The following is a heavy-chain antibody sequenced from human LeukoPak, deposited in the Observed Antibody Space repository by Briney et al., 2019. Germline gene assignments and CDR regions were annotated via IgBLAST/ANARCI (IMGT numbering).Heavy chain of an antibody. CDR2: VYYSGNT. CDR1: GGSISTYY. J-gene: IGHJ4*02. Sequence: SETLSLTCTVSGGSISTYYWSWIRQPPGKGLEWIGFVYYSGNTNYNPSLKSRVTISVDTPKNQFSLKLSSVTAADTAVYYCARAGTVASSSVDYWGQGTLVTVSS. V-gene: IGHV4-59*12. CDR3: ARAGTVASSSVDY. D-gene: IGHD2-2*01.